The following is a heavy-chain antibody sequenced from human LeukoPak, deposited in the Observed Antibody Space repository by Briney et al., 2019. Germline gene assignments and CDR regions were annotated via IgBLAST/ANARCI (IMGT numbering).Heavy chain of an antibody. CDR1: GYTFTDYY. J-gene: IGHJ4*02. Sequence: ASVKISCKASGYTFTDYYMHWVQQAPGKGLEWMGRADPEDGETIYAEKFQGRGTITADTSTDTAYMELSSLRSEDTAVYYCATAYCSSTSCSYYFDYWGQGTLVTVSS. CDR2: ADPEDGET. V-gene: IGHV1-69-2*01. D-gene: IGHD2-2*01. CDR3: ATAYCSSTSCSYYFDY.